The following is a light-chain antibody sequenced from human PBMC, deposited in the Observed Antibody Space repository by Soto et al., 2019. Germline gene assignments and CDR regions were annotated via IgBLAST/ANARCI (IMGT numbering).Light chain of an antibody. V-gene: IGKV3-20*01. CDR1: QTVSSNY. J-gene: IGKJ2*01. Sequence: EIVLTQSPGTLSLSPGERVTLSCRASQTVSSNYLAWYQQKPGQDPRLLIYAASSRAAGIADRFSASGSGTDFTLTISRLEPEDYAVYYCQQYGSSPWMYTFGQGTKVEIK. CDR2: AAS. CDR3: QQYGSSPWMYT.